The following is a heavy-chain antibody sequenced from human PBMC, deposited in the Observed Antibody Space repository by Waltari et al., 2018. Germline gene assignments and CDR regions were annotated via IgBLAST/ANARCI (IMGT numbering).Heavy chain of an antibody. D-gene: IGHD2-15*01. CDR2: ITAAGDS. CDR3: ASRMVGRNYDY. J-gene: IGHJ4*02. CDR1: GFTLGTYG. V-gene: IGHV3-23*01. Sequence: EVQVLESGGGLVQPGGSLRVSCAASGFTLGTYGMTWVRQAPGKGVEWVSHITAAGDSFYAGSVKGRFTISRDNSKNTLYLQMNSLRVEDTALYYCASRMVGRNYDYWGQGTLVTVSS.